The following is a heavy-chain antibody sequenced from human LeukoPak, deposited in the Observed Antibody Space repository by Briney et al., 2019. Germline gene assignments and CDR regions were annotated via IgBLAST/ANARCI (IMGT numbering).Heavy chain of an antibody. CDR2: IYHSGST. V-gene: IGHV4-30-2*01. Sequence: SQTLSLTCAVSGGSISSGGYSWSWIRQPPGKGLEWIGYIYHSGSTYYNPSLKSRVTISVDRSKNQFSLKLSSVTAADTAVYYCARGKGHHYYYYGMDVWGQGTTVTVSS. CDR1: GGSISSGGYS. CDR3: ARGKGHHYYYYGMDV. J-gene: IGHJ6*02.